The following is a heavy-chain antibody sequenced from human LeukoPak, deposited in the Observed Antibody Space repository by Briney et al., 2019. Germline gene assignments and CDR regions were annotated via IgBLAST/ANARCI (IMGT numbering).Heavy chain of an antibody. D-gene: IGHD3-9*01. V-gene: IGHV4-31*03. CDR1: GGSISSGGYY. J-gene: IGHJ4*02. CDR2: IYYSGST. Sequence: PSETPAVTCTVSGGSISSGGYYWSWIRQHPGKGLEWIGYIYYSGSTYYNPSLKSRVTISVDTSKNQFSLKLSSVTAADTAVYYCASYYDILTGYYYYFDYWGQGTLVTASS. CDR3: ASYYDILTGYYYYFDY.